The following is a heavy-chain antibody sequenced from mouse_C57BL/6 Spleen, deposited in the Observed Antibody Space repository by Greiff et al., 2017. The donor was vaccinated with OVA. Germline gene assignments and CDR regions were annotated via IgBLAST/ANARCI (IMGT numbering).Heavy chain of an antibody. V-gene: IGHV1-31*01. CDR1: GYSFTGYY. Sequence: EVQLQQSGPELVKPGASVKISCKASGYSFTGYYMHWVKQSPGTILDWIGYIYPYNGVSSYNQKFKGQATLTVDQSSSTAYMELRSLTSEDSAVYYCARGDYGSSYNYFDYWGQGTTLTVSS. CDR2: IYPYNGVS. D-gene: IGHD1-1*01. J-gene: IGHJ2*01. CDR3: ARGDYGSSYNYFDY.